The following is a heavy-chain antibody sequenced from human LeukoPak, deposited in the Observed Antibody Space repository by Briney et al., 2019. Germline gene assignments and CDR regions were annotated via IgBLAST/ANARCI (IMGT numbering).Heavy chain of an antibody. J-gene: IGHJ6*03. D-gene: IGHD1-14*01. CDR1: GFTFSSYS. Sequence: NPGGSLRLSCAASGFTFSSYSMNWVRQAPGKGLEWVSSISSSSSYIYYADSVKGRFTISRDNSKNSLYLQMNSLRAEDTALYYCAKGGHRADYYYYYMDVWGKGTTVTVSS. CDR2: ISSSSSYI. V-gene: IGHV3-21*04. CDR3: AKGGHRADYYYYYMDV.